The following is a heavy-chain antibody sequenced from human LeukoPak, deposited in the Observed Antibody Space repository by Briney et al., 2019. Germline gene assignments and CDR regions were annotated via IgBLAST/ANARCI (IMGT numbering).Heavy chain of an antibody. V-gene: IGHV1-8*01. D-gene: IGHD3-3*01. CDR2: MNPNSGNT. J-gene: IGHJ6*02. Sequence: EASVTVSCKASGYTFTSYDINWVRQATGQGLEWMGWMNPNSGNTGYAQKFQGRVTMTRNTSISTAYMELSSLRSEDTAVYYCARAGPYDFWSGYYYYYYYGMDVWGQGTTVTVSS. CDR1: GYTFTSYD. CDR3: ARAGPYDFWSGYYYYYYYGMDV.